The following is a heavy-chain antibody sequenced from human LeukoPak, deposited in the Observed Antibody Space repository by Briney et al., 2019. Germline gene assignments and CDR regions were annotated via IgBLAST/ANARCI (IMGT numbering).Heavy chain of an antibody. Sequence: SETLSLTCTVVGGAFSSYYWTWIRQPPGKGLGLEWIGYIYYSGGTNYNPPLKSRVTISIDTSKNQVSLRLITVAASDTAVYYCARLWESSSSLDYWGQGTLVTVSS. D-gene: IGHD6-6*01. J-gene: IGHJ4*02. CDR3: ARLWESSSSLDY. CDR2: IYYSGGT. CDR1: GGAFSSYY. V-gene: IGHV4-59*08.